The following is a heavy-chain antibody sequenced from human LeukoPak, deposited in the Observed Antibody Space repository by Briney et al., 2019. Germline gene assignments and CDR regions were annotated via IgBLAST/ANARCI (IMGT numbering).Heavy chain of an antibody. CDR1: GFTFSNYW. D-gene: IGHD1-26*01. CDR3: ARGATYAYYQDY. V-gene: IGHV3-7*01. J-gene: IGHJ4*02. Sequence: GGSLRLSCAASGFTFSNYWMSWVRQAPGKGLEWVANIKRDGSDNYYVGSVEGRFTISRDNAKNSLYLQMNSLRAEDTAVYYCARGATYAYYQDYWGQGTLVTVSS. CDR2: IKRDGSDN.